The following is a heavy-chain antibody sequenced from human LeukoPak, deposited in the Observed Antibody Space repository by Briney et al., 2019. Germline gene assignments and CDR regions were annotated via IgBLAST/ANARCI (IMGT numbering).Heavy chain of an antibody. D-gene: IGHD3-22*01. Sequence: PGGSLRLSCVVSGFTFSSYSMSWVRQAPGKGLEWVSAISGSGDSTYYADSVKGRFTISRDNSKNTLYLRMNSLRAEDTAVYYCARDTYDSNGYSSPIDYWGQGTLVTVSS. CDR2: ISGSGDST. V-gene: IGHV3-23*01. J-gene: IGHJ4*02. CDR3: ARDTYDSNGYSSPIDY. CDR1: GFTFSSYS.